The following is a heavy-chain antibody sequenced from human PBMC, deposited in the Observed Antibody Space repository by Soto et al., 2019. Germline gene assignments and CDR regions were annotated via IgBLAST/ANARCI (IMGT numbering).Heavy chain of an antibody. CDR3: VKASTIFGVVRSYYYYGMDV. D-gene: IGHD3-3*01. CDR1: GFTFSSYA. Sequence: GGSLRLSCSASGFTFSSYAMHWVRQAPGKGLEYVSAISSNGGSTYYADSVKGRFTISRDNSKNTLYLQMSSLRAEDTAVYYCVKASTIFGVVRSYYYYGMDVWGQGTTVTVSS. J-gene: IGHJ6*02. V-gene: IGHV3-64D*06. CDR2: ISSNGGST.